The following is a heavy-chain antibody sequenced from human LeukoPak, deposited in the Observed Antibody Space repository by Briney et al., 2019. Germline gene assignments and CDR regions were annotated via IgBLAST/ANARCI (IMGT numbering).Heavy chain of an antibody. Sequence: GESLKISCKGSGYSFTNYWIGWVRQMPGEGLEWMGIIYPGDSDTRYSPSFQGQVTISVDKSISTAYLQWSSLKAADTAIYYCARQRDNLIIPWGQGTLVTVSS. CDR2: IYPGDSDT. V-gene: IGHV5-51*01. D-gene: IGHD3-9*01. CDR3: ARQRDNLIIP. J-gene: IGHJ5*02. CDR1: GYSFTNYW.